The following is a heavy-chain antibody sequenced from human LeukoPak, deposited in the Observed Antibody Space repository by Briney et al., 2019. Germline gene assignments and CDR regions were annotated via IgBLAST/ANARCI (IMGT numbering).Heavy chain of an antibody. J-gene: IGHJ6*02. Sequence: NPSETLSLTCAVYGGSFSGYYWSWIRQPPGKGLEWIGEINHSGSTNYNPSLKSRVTISVDTSKNQFSLKLSSVTAADTAVYYCARGEADIVATGHYYYGMDVWGQGTTVTVSS. CDR1: GGSFSGYY. D-gene: IGHD5-12*01. CDR2: INHSGST. CDR3: ARGEADIVATGHYYYGMDV. V-gene: IGHV4-34*01.